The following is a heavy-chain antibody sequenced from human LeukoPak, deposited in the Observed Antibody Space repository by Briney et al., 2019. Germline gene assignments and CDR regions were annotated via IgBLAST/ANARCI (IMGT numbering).Heavy chain of an antibody. D-gene: IGHD3-3*01. CDR2: INQEGSEK. J-gene: IGHJ4*02. CDR3: ARVRFLEWSDY. Sequence: PGGSLRLSCERSGFSLRSFWMTWVRQAPGKGPEWVANINQEGSEKYYGDSVKGRFTISRDNAKNTLYLEMNSLRAEDTAVYYCARVRFLEWSDYWGQGTLVTVSS. V-gene: IGHV3-7*01. CDR1: GFSLRSFW.